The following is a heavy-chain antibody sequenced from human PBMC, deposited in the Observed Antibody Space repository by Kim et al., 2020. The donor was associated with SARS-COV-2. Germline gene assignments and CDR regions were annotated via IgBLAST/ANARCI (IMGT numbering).Heavy chain of an antibody. CDR3: ARDKDFRCLDY. Sequence: DYSFSEELRLTINAATSKNQFSLQLNSVTPEDTAVYYCARDKDFRCLDYWGQGTLVTVSS. D-gene: IGHD3-3*01. J-gene: IGHJ4*02. V-gene: IGHV6-1*01.